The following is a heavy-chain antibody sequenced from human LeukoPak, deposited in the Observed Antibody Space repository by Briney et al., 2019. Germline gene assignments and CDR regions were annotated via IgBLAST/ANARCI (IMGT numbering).Heavy chain of an antibody. V-gene: IGHV1-2*02. CDR3: ARDGYSYGYNWFDP. CDR2: INPNSGGT. Sequence: EASVKVSCTASGYTFTVYYMHWVRQAPGQGLEWMGWINPNSGGTNYAQKFQGRVTMTRDTSISTAYMELSRLRSDDTAVYYCARDGYSYGYNWFDPWGQGTLVTVSS. J-gene: IGHJ5*02. D-gene: IGHD5-18*01. CDR1: GYTFTVYY.